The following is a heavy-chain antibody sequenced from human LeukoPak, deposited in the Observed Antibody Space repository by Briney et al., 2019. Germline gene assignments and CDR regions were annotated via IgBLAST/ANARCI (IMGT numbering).Heavy chain of an antibody. Sequence: PGGSLRLSCAASGFTFSSDGMHWVRQAPGKGLEWVAVISLDGRNIYYADSVKGRFTISRDNSKNTLYLQMNSLRAEDTAVYYCAKDRGSGRVRAVIINYWGQGTLVTVSS. CDR1: GFTFSSDG. J-gene: IGHJ4*02. CDR2: ISLDGRNI. D-gene: IGHD3-10*01. V-gene: IGHV3-30*18. CDR3: AKDRGSGRVRAVIINY.